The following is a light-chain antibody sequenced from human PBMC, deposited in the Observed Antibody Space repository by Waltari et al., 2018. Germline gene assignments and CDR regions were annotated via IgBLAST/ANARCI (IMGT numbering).Light chain of an antibody. J-gene: IGLJ2*01. CDR3: ATWDDSLNAWI. Sequence: QSLLTQPPSISGAPGQRVTISCYGGSSNIGRNSVNWYAKVPGTTPKLLMYRSDHRPSGVSDRFSGSKSGTSASLAITGLLSADEADYICATWDDSLNAWIFGGGTRLTVL. CDR2: RSD. CDR1: SSNIGRNS. V-gene: IGLV1-44*01.